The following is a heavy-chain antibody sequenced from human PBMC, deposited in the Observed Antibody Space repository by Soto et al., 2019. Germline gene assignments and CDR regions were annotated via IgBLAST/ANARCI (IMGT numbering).Heavy chain of an antibody. Sequence: SETLSLTCTVSGGSISSGDYYWSWIRQPPGKGLEWIGYIYYSGSTYYNPSLKSRVTISVDTSKNQFSLKLSSVTAADTAVYYCARYCSGGSCYNGMDVWGQGTTVTVSS. V-gene: IGHV4-30-4*01. D-gene: IGHD2-15*01. CDR3: ARYCSGGSCYNGMDV. CDR2: IYYSGST. CDR1: GGSISSGDYY. J-gene: IGHJ6*02.